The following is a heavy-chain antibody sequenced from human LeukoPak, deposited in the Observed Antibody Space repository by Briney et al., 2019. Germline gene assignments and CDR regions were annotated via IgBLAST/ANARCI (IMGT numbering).Heavy chain of an antibody. J-gene: IGHJ6*03. CDR3: ARSAPAAAGTGPMDV. Sequence: GRSLRLSCAASGFTISSYSMSWVRQAPGKGLEWVSSISSSSSTNYADSVKGRFTISRDNAKNSLYLQMNSLRAEDTTVYYCARSAPAAAGTGPMDVWGKGTTVTVSS. CDR2: ISSSSST. D-gene: IGHD6-13*01. V-gene: IGHV3-21*01. CDR1: GFTISSYS.